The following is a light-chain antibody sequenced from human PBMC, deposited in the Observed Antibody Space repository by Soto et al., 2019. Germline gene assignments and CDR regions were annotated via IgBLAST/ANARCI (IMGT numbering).Light chain of an antibody. CDR3: SSYTSSSTHYV. J-gene: IGLJ1*01. CDR2: EVS. CDR1: SSDVGGYNY. V-gene: IGLV2-14*01. Sequence: QSALTQPASVSGFPGQSVTLSCTGTSSDVGGYNYVSWYQQHPGKAPKLMIFEVSYRPSGVSNRFSGSKSGNTASLTISGLQADDEADYYCSSYTSSSTHYVFGTGTKLTVL.